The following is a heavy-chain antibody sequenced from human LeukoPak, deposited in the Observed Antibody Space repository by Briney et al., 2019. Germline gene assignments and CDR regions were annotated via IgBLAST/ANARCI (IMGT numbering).Heavy chain of an antibody. V-gene: IGHV4-61*01. CDR1: GGSVSSGSYY. Sequence: PSETLSLTCTVSGGSVSSGSYYWSWIRQPPGKGLEWIGYIYYSGSTNYNPSLKSRVTISVDTSKNQFSLTLSSVTAADTAVYYCARDSCGGGSCYPGYWGQGTLVTVSS. CDR2: IYYSGST. CDR3: ARDSCGGGSCYPGY. J-gene: IGHJ4*02. D-gene: IGHD2-15*01.